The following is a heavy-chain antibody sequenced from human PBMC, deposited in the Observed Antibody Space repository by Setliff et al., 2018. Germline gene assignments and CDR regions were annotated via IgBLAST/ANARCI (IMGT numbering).Heavy chain of an antibody. V-gene: IGHV4-61*02. J-gene: IGHJ4*02. CDR2: LHTSGSI. CDR1: GGSISSGTYY. CDR3: ARDNTMVGATDY. D-gene: IGHD1-26*01. Sequence: SETLSLTCTVSGGSISSGTYYWSWIRQPAGKGLEWIGRLHTSGSIDYNPSLKSRVTISVDTSKNQFSLRLRSVTAADTAVYFCARDNTMVGATDYWGLGALVTVSS.